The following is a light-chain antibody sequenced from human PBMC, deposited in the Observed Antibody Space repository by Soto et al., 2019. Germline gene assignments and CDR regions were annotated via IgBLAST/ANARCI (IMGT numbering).Light chain of an antibody. J-gene: IGKJ5*01. CDR3: QQRSNWPPIT. V-gene: IGKV3-15*01. CDR1: QSVSTN. CDR2: GAS. Sequence: EMVMTQAPSTLSVSPVERATLSCRSSQSVSTNVAWYQQKPGQAPRVLIYGASTRATDVPARFSGSGSGTEFTLTISSLQSEDFAVYYCQQRSNWPPITFGQGTRLEIK.